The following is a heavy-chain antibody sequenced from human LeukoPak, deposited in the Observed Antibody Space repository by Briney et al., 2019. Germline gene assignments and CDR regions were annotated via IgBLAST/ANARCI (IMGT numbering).Heavy chain of an antibody. CDR1: GFTLSSYW. CDR3: AKSNGYGLIDI. V-gene: IGHV3-7*03. J-gene: IGHJ3*02. CDR2: IKQDGSEK. D-gene: IGHD3-22*01. Sequence: GGSLRLSCAASGFTLSSYWMSWVRQAPGKGLERVANIKQDGSEKYYVDSVKGRFTISRDNAKNSLYLQMNSLRAADTAVYYCAKSNGYGLIDIWGQGTMVTVPS.